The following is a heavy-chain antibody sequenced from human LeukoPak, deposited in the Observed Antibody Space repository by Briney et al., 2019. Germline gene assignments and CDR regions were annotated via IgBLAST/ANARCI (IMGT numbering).Heavy chain of an antibody. CDR1: GYTFTSYD. D-gene: IGHD3-9*01. V-gene: IGHV1-8*01. CDR2: MNPNSGNT. Sequence: GASVKVSCKASGYTFTSYDINWVRQATGQGLEWMGWMNPNSGNTGYAQKFQGRVTMTRNTSISTAYMELSSLRSEDTAVYYCARGSIFRIFRAFDTWGQGTMVTVSS. J-gene: IGHJ3*02. CDR3: ARGSIFRIFRAFDT.